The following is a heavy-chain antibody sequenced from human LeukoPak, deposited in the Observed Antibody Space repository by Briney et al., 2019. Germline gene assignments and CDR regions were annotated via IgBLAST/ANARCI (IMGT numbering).Heavy chain of an antibody. D-gene: IGHD1-14*01. CDR1: GFTFSDYT. CDR2: ISYSSSYI. V-gene: IGHV3-21*01. J-gene: IGHJ3*01. CDR3: ARDSQTRSAFEA. Sequence: GGSLRLSCAASGFTFSDYTMNWVRQAPGKGLEWVSSISYSSSYIYYADSVKGRFTISRDNAENSLSLQMNSLRAEDTAVYYCARDSQTRSAFEAWGQGTMVSVSS.